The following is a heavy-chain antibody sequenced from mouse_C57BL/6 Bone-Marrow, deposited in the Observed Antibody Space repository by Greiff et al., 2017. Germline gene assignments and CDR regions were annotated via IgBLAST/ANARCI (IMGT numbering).Heavy chain of an antibody. CDR3: AREDYYGIDY. Sequence: EVHLVESGPGLVKPSQSLSLTCSVTGYSITSGYYWNWIRQFPGNKLEWMGYISYDGSNNYNPSLKNRISITRDTSKNQFFLKLNSVTTEDTATYYCAREDYYGIDYWGQGTTLTVSS. CDR2: ISYDGSN. CDR1: GYSITSGYY. J-gene: IGHJ2*01. D-gene: IGHD1-1*01. V-gene: IGHV3-6*01.